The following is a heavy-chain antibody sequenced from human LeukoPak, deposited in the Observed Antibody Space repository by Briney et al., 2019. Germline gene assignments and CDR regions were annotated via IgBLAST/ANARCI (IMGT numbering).Heavy chain of an antibody. V-gene: IGHV4-31*03. D-gene: IGHD4-11*01. CDR3: ARLSTVTRSPPHYYYGMDV. Sequence: KASQTLSLTCTVSGGSISSGGYYWSWIRQHPGEGLEWIGYIYYSGSTYYNPSLKSRVTISVDTSKNQFSLKLSSVTAADTAVYYCARLSTVTRSPPHYYYGMDVWGQGTTVTVSS. J-gene: IGHJ6*02. CDR1: GGSISSGGYY. CDR2: IYYSGST.